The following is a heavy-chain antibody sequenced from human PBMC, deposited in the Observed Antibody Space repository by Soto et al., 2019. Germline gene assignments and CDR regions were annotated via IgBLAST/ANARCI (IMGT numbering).Heavy chain of an antibody. CDR2: IKSKADGGAT. Sequence: EVQLVESGGGLVKPGGSLRLSCAASGFTFSNAWMNWVRXAXGKXXXWVARIKSKADGGATDYAAPVKGRFTISRNDSXXXXXXXXXXXXXXXXXXXXXTXXXXXLAHPDLWGQGTLVTVSS. CDR3: TXXXXXLAHPDL. CDR1: GFTFSNAW. V-gene: IGHV3-15*01. D-gene: IGHD3-3*02. J-gene: IGHJ4*02.